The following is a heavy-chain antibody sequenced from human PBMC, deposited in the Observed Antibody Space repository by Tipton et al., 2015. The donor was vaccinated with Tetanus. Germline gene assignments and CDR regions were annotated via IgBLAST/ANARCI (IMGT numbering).Heavy chain of an antibody. CDR2: ISSSGDST. CDR3: AKGAEAFDV. V-gene: IGHV3-23*01. J-gene: IGHJ3*01. CDR1: GFTFRRYS. Sequence: GSLRLSCVASGFTFRRYSMSWVRQAPAKGLEWDSSISSSGDSTHYADSVKGRATISRDDSKNTVYLELESQRPEDTAMYYCAKGAEAFDVWGQGTMVTVS.